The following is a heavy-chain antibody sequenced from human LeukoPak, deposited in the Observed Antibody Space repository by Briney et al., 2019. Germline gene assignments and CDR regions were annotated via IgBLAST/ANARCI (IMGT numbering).Heavy chain of an antibody. CDR1: GGTFSSYA. CDR3: ARDVRLGELSLPYYFDY. Sequence: ASVKVSCKASGGTFSSYAISWVRQAPGQGLEWMGGIIPIFGTANYAQKFQGRVTITAGESTSTAYMELSSLRSEDTAVYYCARDVRLGELSLPYYFDYWGQGTLVTVSS. J-gene: IGHJ4*02. V-gene: IGHV1-69*13. CDR2: IIPIFGTA. D-gene: IGHD3-16*02.